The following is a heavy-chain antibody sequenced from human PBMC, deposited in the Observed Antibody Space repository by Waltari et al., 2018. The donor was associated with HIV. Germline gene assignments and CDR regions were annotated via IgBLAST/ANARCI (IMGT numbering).Heavy chain of an antibody. J-gene: IGHJ5*02. CDR2: IRSKAYGETT. D-gene: IGHD3-3*01. Sequence: EVQLVESGGGLVQPGRSLRLSCTASGFNFGDFAMTWFRPAPGKGLEWVAFIRSKAYGETTEYAASVKGRFTISRDDSKSIAYLQMNSLKSEDTAVYFCTRAGAFYHFWTGHNRWFDPWGQGTLVTVSS. CDR3: TRAGAFYHFWTGHNRWFDP. V-gene: IGHV3-49*03. CDR1: GFNFGDFA.